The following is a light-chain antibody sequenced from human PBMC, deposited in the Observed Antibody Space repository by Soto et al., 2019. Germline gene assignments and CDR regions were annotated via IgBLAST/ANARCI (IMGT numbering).Light chain of an antibody. V-gene: IGKV3-20*01. CDR3: QQYDSSPRK. CDR2: RTS. Sequence: DILMTQSPPTLSLSPGERATLSCRASQTISTNLAWYQQKAGQAPRLLIYRTSNRATGIPDRFSGSGSGTDFTLTISRLEPEDFAVYWCQQYDSSPRKFGQGTKVDI. J-gene: IGKJ1*01. CDR1: QTISTN.